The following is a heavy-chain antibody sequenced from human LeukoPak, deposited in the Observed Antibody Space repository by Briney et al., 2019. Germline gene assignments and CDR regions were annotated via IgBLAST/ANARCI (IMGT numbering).Heavy chain of an antibody. D-gene: IGHD2-15*01. CDR3: ARHVAGWTRPCDY. CDR1: GYSISSGYY. J-gene: IGHJ4*02. V-gene: IGHV4-38-2*01. Sequence: SETLSPTCAVSGYSISSGYYWGWIRQPPGKGLEWIGSIYHSGSTYYNPSLKSRVTISVDTSKDQFSLKLSSVTAADTAVYYCARHVAGWTRPCDYWGQGTLVTVSS. CDR2: IYHSGST.